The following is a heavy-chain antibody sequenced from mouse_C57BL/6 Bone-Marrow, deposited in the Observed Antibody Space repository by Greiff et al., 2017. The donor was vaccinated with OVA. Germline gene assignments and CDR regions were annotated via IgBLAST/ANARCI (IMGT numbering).Heavy chain of an antibody. Sequence: VQLQQSGPGLVAPSQSLSITCTVSGFSLTSYGVHWVRQPPGKGLEWLVVIWSDGSTTYNSALKSRLSISKDNSKSQVFLKMNSLQTDDTAMYYGARHVYYYGSSFWAMDYWGQGTSVTVSS. J-gene: IGHJ4*01. V-gene: IGHV2-6-1*01. CDR2: IWSDGST. D-gene: IGHD1-1*01. CDR3: ARHVYYYGSSFWAMDY. CDR1: GFSLTSYG.